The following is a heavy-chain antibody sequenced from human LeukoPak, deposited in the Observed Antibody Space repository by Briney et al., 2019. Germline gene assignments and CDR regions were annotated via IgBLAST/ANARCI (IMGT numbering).Heavy chain of an antibody. CDR3: AKGDCSSTSCFSDY. CDR1: GFTFSSYA. J-gene: IGHJ4*02. D-gene: IGHD2-2*01. Sequence: GGSLRLSCAASGFTFSSYAMSWVRQAPGKGLEWVSAISGSGGSTYYADSVKGRFTISRDNSKNTLYLQMSSLRAEDTAVYYCAKGDCSSTSCFSDYWGQGTLVTVSS. CDR2: ISGSGGST. V-gene: IGHV3-23*01.